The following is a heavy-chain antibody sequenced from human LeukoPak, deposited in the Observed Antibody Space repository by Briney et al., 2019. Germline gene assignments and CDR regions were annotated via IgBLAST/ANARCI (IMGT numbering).Heavy chain of an antibody. V-gene: IGHV3-21*01. J-gene: IGHJ4*02. Sequence: GGSLRLSCAASGFPFSSYSMNWVRQAPGKGLEWVSSISSDSNYIYYPESLKGRFTISRDNAKNSLYLQMNSQRAEDTAVYYCARDYSGYSNYWGQGTLVTVSS. CDR3: ARDYSGYSNY. CDR2: ISSDSNYI. CDR1: GFPFSSYS. D-gene: IGHD4-11*01.